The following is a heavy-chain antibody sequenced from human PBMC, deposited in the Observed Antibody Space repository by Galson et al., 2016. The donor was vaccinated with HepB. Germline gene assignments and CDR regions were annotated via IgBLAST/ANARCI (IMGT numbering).Heavy chain of an antibody. D-gene: IGHD3-16*02. CDR1: GFTFSSYA. V-gene: IGHV3-30-3*01. CDR3: ARDDDYVWGTYRYTRTVPQYYFDY. CDR2: ISFDGSNN. J-gene: IGHJ4*02. Sequence: SLRLSCAASGFTFSSYAMHWVRQAPGKGLEWVAVISFDGSNNFYADSVKGRFTISRDNSENTLYLQMNSLRAEDTAVYYCARDDDYVWGTYRYTRTVPQYYFDYWGQGTLVTVSS.